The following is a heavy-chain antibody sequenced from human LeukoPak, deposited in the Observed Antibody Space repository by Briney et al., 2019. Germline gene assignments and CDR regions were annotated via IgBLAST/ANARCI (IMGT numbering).Heavy chain of an antibody. CDR3: ASSGREMATIEAHHRFDP. Sequence: SVKVSCKASGGTFSSYAISWVRQAPGQGLEWMGRIIPILGIANYAQKFQGRVTITADKSTSTAYMELSSLRSEDTAVYYCASSGREMATIEAHHRFDPWGQGTLVTVSS. J-gene: IGHJ5*02. CDR2: IIPILGIA. CDR1: GGTFSSYA. D-gene: IGHD5-24*01. V-gene: IGHV1-69*04.